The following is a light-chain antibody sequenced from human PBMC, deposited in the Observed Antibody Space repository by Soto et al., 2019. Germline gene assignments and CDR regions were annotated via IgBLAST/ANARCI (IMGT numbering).Light chain of an antibody. CDR1: SSDVGGYNY. Sequence: QSVLTQPPSASGSPGQSVTISCTGTSSDVGGYNYVSWYQQHPGKAPKLMIYEVSKRPSGVPDRFSGSKSGNTASLTVSGIQAEVEADYYCSSYAGSNNPYVFGTGTKVTVL. CDR3: SSYAGSNNPYV. V-gene: IGLV2-8*01. CDR2: EVS. J-gene: IGLJ1*01.